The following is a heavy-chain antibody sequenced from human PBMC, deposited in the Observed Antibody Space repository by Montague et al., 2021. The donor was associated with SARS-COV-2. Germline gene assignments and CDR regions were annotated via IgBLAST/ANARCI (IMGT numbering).Heavy chain of an antibody. CDR2: IHHCGSI. Sequence: SETLSLTCAVHGGSFSTYSWNWIRQPPGKGLEWIGDIHHCGSINXNPSLKSRVTISADTSKNQFSLRLTSVAAADTAVYDCARLGDGVVPSPIQGIGPYYSYYYMDVWGKGTTVTISS. CDR3: ARLGDGVVPSPIQGIGPYYSYYYMDV. J-gene: IGHJ6*03. D-gene: IGHD2-2*02. V-gene: IGHV4-34*01. CDR1: GGSFSTYS.